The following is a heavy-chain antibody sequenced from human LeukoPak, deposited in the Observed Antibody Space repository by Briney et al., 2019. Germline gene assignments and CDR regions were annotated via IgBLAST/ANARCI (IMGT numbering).Heavy chain of an antibody. Sequence: PGGSLRLSCAPAGFTFSNAWMGWVRQAPGEGREWVGRIISNTDGGTTDYAAPVKGRFTISRDDSKNTLYLQMNSLRTEDTAVYYCTRHDSGDLPSDFWGQGTLVTVSS. V-gene: IGHV3-15*01. CDR3: TRHDSGDLPSDF. D-gene: IGHD4-17*01. CDR1: GFTFSNAW. CDR2: IISNTDGGTT. J-gene: IGHJ4*02.